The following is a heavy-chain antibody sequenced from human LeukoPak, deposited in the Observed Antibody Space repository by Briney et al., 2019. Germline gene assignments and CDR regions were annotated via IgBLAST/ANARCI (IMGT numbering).Heavy chain of an antibody. V-gene: IGHV4-34*01. D-gene: IGHD6-6*01. CDR3: ARRAALHSLDY. J-gene: IGHJ4*02. Sequence: SEPLSLTCAVYGGSFSGYYWSWIRQPPGKGLEWSGEINHSGSTNYNPSLKSRVTISVDTSKNQFSLRLSSVTAADTALYFCARRAALHSLDYWDQGTLVTVSS. CDR2: INHSGST. CDR1: GGSFSGYY.